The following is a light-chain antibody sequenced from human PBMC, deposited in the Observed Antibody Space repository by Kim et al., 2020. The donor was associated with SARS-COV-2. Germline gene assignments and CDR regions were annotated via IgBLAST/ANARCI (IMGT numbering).Light chain of an antibody. CDR2: LNSDGSH. Sequence: QLVLTQSPSASASLRASVKLTCTLSSGHSSYAIAWHQQQPEKGPRYLMKLNSDGSHSKGDGIPDRFSGSSSGAERYVTISSLQSEDEADYYCQTWGTCSWVFGGWTQLTVL. V-gene: IGLV4-69*01. CDR3: QTWGTCSWV. CDR1: SGHSSYA. J-gene: IGLJ3*02.